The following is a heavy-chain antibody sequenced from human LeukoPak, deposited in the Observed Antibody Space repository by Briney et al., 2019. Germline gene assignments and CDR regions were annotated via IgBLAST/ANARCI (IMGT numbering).Heavy chain of an antibody. V-gene: IGHV4-59*08. D-gene: IGHD3-16*01. CDR1: VGSISTYY. Sequence: SETLSLTCTVSVGSISTYYWTWIRQPPGKGLEWIGYIHNSVTNSKPSLKSRVTISVDTSKNQSSLNLSSVTAADTAVYYCARYGGYYFDYWGQGTLVTVSS. CDR2: IHNSVT. J-gene: IGHJ4*02. CDR3: ARYGGYYFDY.